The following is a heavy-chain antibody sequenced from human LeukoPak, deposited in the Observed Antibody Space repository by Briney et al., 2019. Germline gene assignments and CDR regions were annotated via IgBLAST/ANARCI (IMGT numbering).Heavy chain of an antibody. J-gene: IGHJ3*02. D-gene: IGHD6-13*01. CDR1: GGSFSGYY. V-gene: IGHV4-34*01. Sequence: PSETLSLTCAVYGGSFSGYYWSWIRQPPGKGLEWIGEINHSGSTNYNPSLKSRVTISVDTSKNQFSLKLSSVTAADTAVYYCARDEQQLGAFDIWGQGTMVTVSS. CDR3: ARDEQQLGAFDI. CDR2: INHSGST.